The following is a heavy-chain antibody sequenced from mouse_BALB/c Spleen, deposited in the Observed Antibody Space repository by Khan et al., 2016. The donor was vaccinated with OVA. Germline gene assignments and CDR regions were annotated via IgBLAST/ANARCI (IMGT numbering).Heavy chain of an antibody. CDR2: ILPGSGST. D-gene: IGHD1-1*01. V-gene: IGHV1-9*01. Sequence: QMQLEESGTELMKPGASVKISCKASGYKFSNYWIEWVKQRPGHGLEWIGEILPGSGSTKYNVKFKGKATFTADTSSSTAFMQLSSLTSEDSAVYYCASSYEGDCAQGTLVTVSA. J-gene: IGHJ3*01. CDR1: GYKFSNYW. CDR3: ASSYEGD.